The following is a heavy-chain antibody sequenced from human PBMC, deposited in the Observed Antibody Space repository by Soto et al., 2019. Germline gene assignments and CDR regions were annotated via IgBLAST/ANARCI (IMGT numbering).Heavy chain of an antibody. CDR3: TTYTGTYRDY. Sequence: GESLKISCVASGLRFTSYGMSWVRQAPGRGLEWVSSITSGSGVTFYADSVKGRFTIPRDNAKNSLHLQMNSLRAEDTAVYYCTTYTGTYRDYWGPGTLVTVSS. D-gene: IGHD1-26*01. CDR1: GLRFTSYG. V-gene: IGHV3-21*01. J-gene: IGHJ4*02. CDR2: ITSGSGVT.